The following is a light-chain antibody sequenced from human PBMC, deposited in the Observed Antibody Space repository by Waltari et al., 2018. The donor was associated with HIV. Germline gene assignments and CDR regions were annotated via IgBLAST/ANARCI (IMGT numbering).Light chain of an antibody. V-gene: IGLV2-14*01. J-gene: IGLJ1*01. CDR3: TSYTSRNTRV. CDR1: TSDVGGYKY. CDR2: GVP. Sequence: QSALTQPASVSGSPGQSITISCTGTTSDVGGYKYVSWYQKHPGKAPKLMTYGVPNRPSGFSFRFSVSKAGNPASLTISGLRAEDEADYYCTSYTSRNTRVFGTGTKVTVL.